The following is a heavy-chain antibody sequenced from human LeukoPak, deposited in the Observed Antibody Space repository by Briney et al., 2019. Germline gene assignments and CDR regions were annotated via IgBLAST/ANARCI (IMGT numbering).Heavy chain of an antibody. CDR2: ISGNGGST. D-gene: IGHD3-9*01. CDR1: GFTFSSYA. Sequence: GGSLRLSCAASGFTFSSYAMSWVRQAPGKGLEWVSAISGNGGSTYYADSVKGRFTISRDNSKNTLYLQMYSLRAEDTAVYYCAKDWDYDILTGYSYIDYWGQGTLVTVSS. J-gene: IGHJ4*02. CDR3: AKDWDYDILTGYSYIDY. V-gene: IGHV3-23*01.